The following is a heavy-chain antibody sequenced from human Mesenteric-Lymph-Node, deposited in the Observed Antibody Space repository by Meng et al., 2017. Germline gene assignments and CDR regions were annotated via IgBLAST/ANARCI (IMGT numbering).Heavy chain of an antibody. CDR1: GASISSTSYY. V-gene: IGHV4-39*07. CDR3: ARGLQRVGYFDY. D-gene: IGHD6-25*01. CDR2: IHHSGTT. Sequence: SETLSLTCTVSGASISSTSYYWGWARQPPGKGLEWIGCIHHSGTTYYNPSLKSRVTISVDTSKNQFSLKLTSVTAADPAVYYCARGLQRVGYFDYWGQGTLVTVSS. J-gene: IGHJ4*02.